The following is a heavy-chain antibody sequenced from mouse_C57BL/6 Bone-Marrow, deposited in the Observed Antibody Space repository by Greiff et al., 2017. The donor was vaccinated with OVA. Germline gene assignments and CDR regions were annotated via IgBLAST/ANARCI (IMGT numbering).Heavy chain of an antibody. J-gene: IGHJ4*01. V-gene: IGHV1-50*01. Sequence: QVQLQQSGAELVKPGASVKLSCKASGYTFTSYWMQWVKQRPGQGLEWIGEIDPSDSYTNYNQKFKGKATLTVDTSSSTAYMQLSSLTSEDSAVYYCARGYYYGSSLYYAMDYWGQGTSVTVSS. CDR3: ARGYYYGSSLYYAMDY. CDR1: GYTFTSYW. D-gene: IGHD1-1*01. CDR2: IDPSDSYT.